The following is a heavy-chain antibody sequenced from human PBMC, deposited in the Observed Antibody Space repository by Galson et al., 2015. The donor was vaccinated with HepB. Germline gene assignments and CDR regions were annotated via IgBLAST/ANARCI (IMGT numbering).Heavy chain of an antibody. Sequence: SVKVSCKASGYSFTDYALNWVRQAPGQGLEWMGWVNTKSGYPTYAQGFIGRFVFSVDTSVRTAYLQISSLKAADTAVYYCAGDLRYCSDGACFHSKDIPHFWGQGTLVTVSS. D-gene: IGHD2-15*01. CDR2: VNTKSGYP. CDR1: GYSFTDYA. V-gene: IGHV7-4-1*02. CDR3: AGDLRYCSDGACFHSKDIPHF. J-gene: IGHJ4*02.